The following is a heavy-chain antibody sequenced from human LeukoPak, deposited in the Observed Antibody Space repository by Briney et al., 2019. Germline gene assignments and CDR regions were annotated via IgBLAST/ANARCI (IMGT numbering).Heavy chain of an antibody. V-gene: IGHV3-66*01. D-gene: IGHD5-12*01. CDR2: IYGSTSA. J-gene: IGHJ4*02. Sequence: PGVSLRLSCAASGFTVSSKYTNWVRQAPGKGLEWVSLIYGSTSADYADSVKGRFTISRDNSKNTLYLQMNSLRAGDTAVYYCAKSGYDWYYFDYWGQGTLVTVSS. CDR3: AKSGYDWYYFDY. CDR1: GFTVSSKY.